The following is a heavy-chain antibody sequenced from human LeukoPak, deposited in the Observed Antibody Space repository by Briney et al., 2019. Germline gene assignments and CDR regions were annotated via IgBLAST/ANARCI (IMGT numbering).Heavy chain of an antibody. CDR1: GFTVTSNS. D-gene: IGHD1-26*01. Sequence: GGSLRLSCTVSGFTVTSNSMSWVRQAPGKGLGWVSFIYSGSTHYSDSVKGRFTISRDNSKNTLYLQMNSLRAEDTAVYYCARGGSYLSAFDIWGQGTMVTVSS. CDR3: ARGGSYLSAFDI. V-gene: IGHV3-53*01. J-gene: IGHJ3*02. CDR2: IYSGST.